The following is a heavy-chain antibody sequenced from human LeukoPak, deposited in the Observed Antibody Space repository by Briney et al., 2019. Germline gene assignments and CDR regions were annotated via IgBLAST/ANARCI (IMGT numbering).Heavy chain of an antibody. V-gene: IGHV3-30*18. CDR3: VKTMGFDSSRLLDY. D-gene: IGHD6-13*01. CDR1: GFTFSSYG. CDR2: ISYDGSNK. Sequence: PGRSLRLSCAASGFTFSSYGMHWVRQAPGKGLEWVAVISYDGSNKYYADSVKGRFTISRDNSKNTLYLQMNSLRAEDTAVYYCVKTMGFDSSRLLDYWGQGTLVTVSS. J-gene: IGHJ4*02.